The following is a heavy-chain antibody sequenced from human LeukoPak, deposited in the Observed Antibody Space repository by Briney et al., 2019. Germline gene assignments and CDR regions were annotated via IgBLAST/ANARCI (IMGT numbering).Heavy chain of an antibody. CDR1: GFIFSSYW. J-gene: IGHJ3*02. Sequence: GGSLRLSCAVSGFIFSSYWMRWVRQAPGKGLEWVANIKQDGSEKYYVDSVKGRFTISRDDAQNSLYLQMNSLRAEDTAVYYCSGESLPAGINAFDIWGQGTMVTVSS. D-gene: IGHD2-2*01. V-gene: IGHV3-7*01. CDR3: SGESLPAGINAFDI. CDR2: IKQDGSEK.